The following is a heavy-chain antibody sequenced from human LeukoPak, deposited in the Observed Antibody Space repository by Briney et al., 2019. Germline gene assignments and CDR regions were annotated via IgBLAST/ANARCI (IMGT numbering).Heavy chain of an antibody. V-gene: IGHV3-23*01. J-gene: IGHJ4*02. CDR3: AKSLGGYDC. D-gene: IGHD5-12*01. Sequence: GRSPLLPCGAAGFTFGSYARSGGRPAPGKGLEWVSGISGSGASTYYADSVKGRFTISRDNSKNTLYLQMNSLRAEDTAVYYCAKSLGGYDCWGQGTLVTVSS. CDR2: ISGSGAST. CDR1: GFTFGSYA.